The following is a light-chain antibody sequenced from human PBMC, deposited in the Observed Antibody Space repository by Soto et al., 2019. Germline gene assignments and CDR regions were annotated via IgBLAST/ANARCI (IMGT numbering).Light chain of an antibody. Sequence: EIVMTQSPATLSVSPGERATLSCRASQSVSSNLAWYQQKPGQAPRLLIYGASTRATGIPARFSGSGSGTDSTLTISSLQSEDFAVYYCQQYNNWPHTFGQGTKVEIK. V-gene: IGKV3-15*01. CDR2: GAS. J-gene: IGKJ1*01. CDR1: QSVSSN. CDR3: QQYNNWPHT.